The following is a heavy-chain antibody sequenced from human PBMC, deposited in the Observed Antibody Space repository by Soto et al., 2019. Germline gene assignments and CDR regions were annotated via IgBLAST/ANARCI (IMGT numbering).Heavy chain of an antibody. Sequence: SVKGYCKASGYTFTSFPVSWVRQAPGQGLEWMGSITSHNGRTEYAQKFQGRVTMTRDTSTSTVYMELKSLRFDDTAVYYCARERLEALNFLLSYFHHWVQAILAPLSSGM. J-gene: IGHJ6*01. V-gene: IGHV1-18*04. D-gene: IGHD2-8*01. CDR1: GYTFTSFP. CDR3: ARERLEALNFLLSYFHHWVQAILAPLSSGM. CDR2: ITSHNGRT.